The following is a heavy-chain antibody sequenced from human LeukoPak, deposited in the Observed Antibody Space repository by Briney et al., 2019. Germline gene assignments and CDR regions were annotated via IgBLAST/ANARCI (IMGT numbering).Heavy chain of an antibody. J-gene: IGHJ4*02. CDR2: IYYSGST. CDR1: GGSISSYY. CDR3: ASTGGSSSWYFGY. Sequence: SETLSLTCSVSGGSISSYYWSWIRQPPGKGLEWIGYIYYSGSTNYNPSLKSRVTISVDTSKNQFSLKLSSVTAADTAVYYCASTGGSSSWYFGYWGQGTLVTVSS. V-gene: IGHV4-59*01. D-gene: IGHD6-13*01.